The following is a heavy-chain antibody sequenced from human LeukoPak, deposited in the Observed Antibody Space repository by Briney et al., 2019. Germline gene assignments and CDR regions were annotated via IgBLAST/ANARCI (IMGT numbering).Heavy chain of an antibody. CDR3: ASVEMATRPFGY. J-gene: IGHJ4*02. CDR1: GFTVSSNY. D-gene: IGHD5-24*01. V-gene: IGHV3-53*01. Sequence: GGSLRLSCAASGFTVSSNYMSWVRQAPGKGLEWVSVIYSGGSTYYADSVKGRFTISRDNSKNTLYLQMNSLRAGDTAVYYCASVEMATRPFGYWGQGTLVTVSS. CDR2: IYSGGST.